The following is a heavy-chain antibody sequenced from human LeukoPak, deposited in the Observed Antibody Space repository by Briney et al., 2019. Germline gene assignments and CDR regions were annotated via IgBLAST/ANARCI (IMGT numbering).Heavy chain of an antibody. Sequence: SETLSLTCAVYGGSFSGYYWSWIRQPPGKGLEWIGEINHSGSTNYNPSLKSRVTISVDMSKNQFSLKLSSVTAADTAVYYCARVSPASNYWGQGTLVTVSS. D-gene: IGHD5/OR15-5a*01. J-gene: IGHJ4*02. CDR2: INHSGST. V-gene: IGHV4-34*01. CDR3: ARVSPASNY. CDR1: GGSFSGYY.